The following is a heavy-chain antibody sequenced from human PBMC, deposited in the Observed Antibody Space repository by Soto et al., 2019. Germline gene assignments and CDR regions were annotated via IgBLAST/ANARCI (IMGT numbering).Heavy chain of an antibody. CDR2: ISYHGSNK. CDR3: ARDPVLSYDFWSGWDFDY. Sequence: QVQLVESGGGVVQPGRSLRLSCAASGFTFSNYAMHWVRQAPGKGLEWVAVISYHGSNKYYADSVKGRFTISRDNSKNTLYLQMNSLRAEDTAVYYCARDPVLSYDFWSGWDFDYWGQGTLVTVSS. V-gene: IGHV3-30-3*01. D-gene: IGHD3-3*01. J-gene: IGHJ4*02. CDR1: GFTFSNYA.